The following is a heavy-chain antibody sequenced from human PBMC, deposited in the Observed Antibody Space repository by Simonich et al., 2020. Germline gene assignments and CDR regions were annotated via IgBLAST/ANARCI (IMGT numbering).Heavy chain of an antibody. Sequence: EVQLVESGGGLVKPGGSLRLSCAASGFTFSSYSMNWGRQAPGKGLEWVTSISSSSSYIYYADSVKGRSTISIDNAKNSLYLQMNSLRAEDTAVYYCARWIAVAGTGAYGMDVWGQGTTVTVSS. CDR3: ARWIAVAGTGAYGMDV. D-gene: IGHD6-19*01. CDR2: ISSSSSYI. CDR1: GFTFSSYS. V-gene: IGHV3-21*01. J-gene: IGHJ6*02.